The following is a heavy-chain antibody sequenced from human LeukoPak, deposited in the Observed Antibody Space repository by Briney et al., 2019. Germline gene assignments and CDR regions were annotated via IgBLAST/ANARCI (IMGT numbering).Heavy chain of an antibody. J-gene: IGHJ4*02. Sequence: SETLSLTCSVSDDSISSYYWSWIRQPPGKGLEWIGNIYYTGSTNYNPSLKSRVTISIDTSKNQFSLKLSSVTAADTAVYYCARNIVVVPAATDYFDYWGQGTLVTVSS. D-gene: IGHD2-2*01. V-gene: IGHV4-59*08. CDR3: ARNIVVVPAATDYFDY. CDR1: DDSISSYY. CDR2: IYYTGST.